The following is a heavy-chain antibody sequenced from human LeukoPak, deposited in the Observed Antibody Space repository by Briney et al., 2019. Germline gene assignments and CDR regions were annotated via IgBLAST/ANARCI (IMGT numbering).Heavy chain of an antibody. CDR2: IIPILGIA. CDR1: VGTFSSYA. D-gene: IGHD3-3*01. J-gene: IGHJ3*02. Sequence: SVKVSCKASVGTFSSYAIGWVRQAPGQGLEWMGRIIPILGIANYAQKFQGRVTITADKSTSTAYMELSSLRSEDTAVYYCARAGEYDFWSGSLFRAFDIWGQGTMVTVSS. CDR3: ARAGEYDFWSGSLFRAFDI. V-gene: IGHV1-69*04.